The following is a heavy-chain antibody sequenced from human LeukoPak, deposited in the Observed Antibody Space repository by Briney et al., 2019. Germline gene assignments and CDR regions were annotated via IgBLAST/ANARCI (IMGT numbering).Heavy chain of an antibody. V-gene: IGHV3-23*01. D-gene: IGHD6-6*01. CDR1: GFTFNIYA. J-gene: IGHJ4*02. Sequence: GGSLRLSCAASGFTFNIYAMSWVRQAPGEGLEWVSGISGSGSKMYYADSVKGRFTISRDNSKNMLYLQMNSLRAEDTAVYYCAKWKYSNSGIDDYWGQGILVTVSS. CDR3: AKWKYSNSGIDDY. CDR2: ISGSGSKM.